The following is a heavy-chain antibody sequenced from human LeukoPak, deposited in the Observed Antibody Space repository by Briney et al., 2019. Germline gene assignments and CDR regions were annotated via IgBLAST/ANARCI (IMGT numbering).Heavy chain of an antibody. CDR3: AGAYGSGSYSAFDI. J-gene: IGHJ3*02. V-gene: IGHV3-66*02. D-gene: IGHD3-10*01. Sequence: PGGSLRLSCAASGFTVSSNYMSWVRQAPGKGLEWVSVIYSGGSTYYADSVKGRFTISRDNSKNTLYLQMNSLRAEDTAVYYCAGAYGSGSYSAFDIWGQGTMVPVSS. CDR2: IYSGGST. CDR1: GFTVSSNY.